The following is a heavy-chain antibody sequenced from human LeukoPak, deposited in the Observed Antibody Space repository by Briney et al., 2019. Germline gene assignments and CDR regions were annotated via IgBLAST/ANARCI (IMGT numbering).Heavy chain of an antibody. CDR2: INPNSGGT. CDR3: ARGVSAAGMGDWFDP. V-gene: IGHV1-2*02. J-gene: IGHJ5*02. CDR1: GGTFSSYA. Sequence: ASVKVSCKASGGTFSSYAISWVRQAPGQGLEWMGWINPNSGGTNYAWKFQGRVTMTGDTSISTAYMELTRLRSDDTAVYYCARGVSAAGMGDWFDPWGQGTLVTVSS. D-gene: IGHD6-13*01.